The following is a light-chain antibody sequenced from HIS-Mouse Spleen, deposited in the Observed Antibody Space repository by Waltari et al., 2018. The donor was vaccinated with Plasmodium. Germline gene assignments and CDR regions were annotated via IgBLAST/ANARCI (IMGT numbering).Light chain of an antibody. Sequence: SYELTQPPSVSVSPGQTARITCSGDALPKKYAYWYQQKSGQPPVLVIYEDSKRPSGSRERCCGCSAGTMATLTSRGAQVGEEADYYCYSTDSRGNHRVFGGGTKLTVL. J-gene: IGLJ3*02. V-gene: IGLV3-10*01. CDR2: EDS. CDR3: YSTDSRGNHRV. CDR1: ALPKKY.